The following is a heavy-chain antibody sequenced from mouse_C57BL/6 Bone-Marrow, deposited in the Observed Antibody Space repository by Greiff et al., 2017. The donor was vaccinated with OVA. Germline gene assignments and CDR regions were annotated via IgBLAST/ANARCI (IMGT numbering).Heavy chain of an antibody. CDR3: ARSGYSNYVDYAMDY. CDR1: GYTFTSYD. D-gene: IGHD2-5*01. V-gene: IGHV1-85*01. J-gene: IGHJ4*01. CDR2: IYPRDGST. Sequence: VKLMESGPELVKPGASVKLSCKASGYTFTSYDINWVKQRPGQGLEWIGWIYPRDGSTKYNEKFKGKATLTVDTSSSTAYMELHSLTSEDSAVYFCARSGYSNYVDYAMDYWGQGTSVTVSS.